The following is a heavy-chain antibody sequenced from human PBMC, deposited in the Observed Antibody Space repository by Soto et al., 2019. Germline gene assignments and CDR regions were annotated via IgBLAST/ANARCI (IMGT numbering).Heavy chain of an antibody. V-gene: IGHV3-30*03. D-gene: IGHD3-3*01. CDR2: ISYDGSNK. J-gene: IGHJ4*02. CDR1: GFTFSSYG. CDR3: SAEDGSGYYRGYYFDY. Sequence: GGSLRLSCAASGFTFSSYGMHWVRQAPGKGLEWVAVISYDGSNKYYADSVKGRFTISRDNSKNTLYLQMNSLRAEDTAVYYCSAEDGSGYYRGYYFDYWGQGTLVTAPQ.